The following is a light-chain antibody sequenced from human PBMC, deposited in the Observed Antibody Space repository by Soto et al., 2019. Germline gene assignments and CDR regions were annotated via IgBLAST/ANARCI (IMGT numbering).Light chain of an antibody. CDR2: EVS. CDR3: SSYTSSSIDDV. CDR1: SSDVGGYNY. Sequence: QSALTQPASVSGSPGQSITISCTGTSSDVGGYNYVSWYQQHPGKAPKLMIYEVSNRPSGVSNCFSGSKSGNTASLTISGLQAEHEADYYCSSYTSSSIDDVFGTGTKLTVL. V-gene: IGLV2-14*01. J-gene: IGLJ1*01.